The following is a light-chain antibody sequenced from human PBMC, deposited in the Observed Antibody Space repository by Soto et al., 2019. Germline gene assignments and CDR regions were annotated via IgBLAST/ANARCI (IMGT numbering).Light chain of an antibody. CDR1: QGISTY. Sequence: DIQMTQSPSSLSASVGDRVIITCRASQGISTYLNWYQQKPGKAPKLLIYAASSLQSGVPSRFSGSGSETDFTLTISSLQPEDFATYSCQQSYSTTWTFGQGTTVDIK. J-gene: IGKJ1*01. CDR3: QQSYSTTWT. V-gene: IGKV1-39*01. CDR2: AAS.